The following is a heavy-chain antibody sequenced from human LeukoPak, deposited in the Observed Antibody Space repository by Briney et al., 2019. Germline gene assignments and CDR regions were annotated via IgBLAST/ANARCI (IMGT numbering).Heavy chain of an antibody. CDR3: ARESSSSRDRAKFDC. J-gene: IGHJ4*02. CDR2: ISGSGTNI. D-gene: IGHD6-6*01. Sequence: GGSLRLSCAASGFTLSDYYMSWIRQAPGKGLEWVSYISGSGTNIKYADSAKGRLTISRDNSKNSLYLQMSSLRAEDTALYYCARESSSSRDRAKFDCWGQGTLVTVSS. CDR1: GFTLSDYY. V-gene: IGHV3-11*01.